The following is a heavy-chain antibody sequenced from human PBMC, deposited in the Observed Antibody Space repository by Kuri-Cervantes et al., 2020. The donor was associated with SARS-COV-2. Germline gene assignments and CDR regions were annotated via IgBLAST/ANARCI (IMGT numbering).Heavy chain of an antibody. D-gene: IGHD6-13*01. Sequence: SVKVSCKASGGTFSSYFIGWVRQAPGQGLEWMGGIIPIFGTANYAQKFQGRVTITADESTSTAYMELSSLRSEDTAVYYCARGLGIAAAFGAWGQGTLVTVSS. V-gene: IGHV1-69*13. CDR3: ARGLGIAAAFGA. CDR2: IIPIFGTA. J-gene: IGHJ5*02. CDR1: GGTFSSYF.